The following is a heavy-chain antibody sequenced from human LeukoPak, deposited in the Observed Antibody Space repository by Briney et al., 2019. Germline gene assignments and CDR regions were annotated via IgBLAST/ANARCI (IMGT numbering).Heavy chain of an antibody. J-gene: IGHJ3*02. CDR2: INWNGGST. D-gene: IGHD6-13*01. V-gene: IGHV3-20*04. CDR1: GFTFDDYG. CDR3: AADSSSWYDRAFDI. Sequence: PGGSLRLSCAASGFTFDDYGMSWVRQAPGKGLEWVSGINWNGGSTGYADSVKGRFTISRDNAKNSLYLQMNSLRAEDTALYYCAADSSSWYDRAFDIWGQGTMVTVSS.